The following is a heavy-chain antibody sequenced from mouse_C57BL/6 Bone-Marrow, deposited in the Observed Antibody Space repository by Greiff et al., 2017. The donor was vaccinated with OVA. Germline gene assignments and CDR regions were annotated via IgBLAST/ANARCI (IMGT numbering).Heavy chain of an antibody. CDR2: IDPSDSYT. D-gene: IGHD2-3*01. Sequence: QVQLQQPGAELVRPGTSVKLSCKASGYTFTSYWMHCVKQRPGQGLEWIGVIDPSDSYTNYNQKFKGKATLTVDTSSSTAYMQLSSLTSEDSAVYYCARGWLLRGYYAMDYWGQGTSVTVSS. CDR1: GYTFTSYW. CDR3: ARGWLLRGYYAMDY. J-gene: IGHJ4*01. V-gene: IGHV1-59*01.